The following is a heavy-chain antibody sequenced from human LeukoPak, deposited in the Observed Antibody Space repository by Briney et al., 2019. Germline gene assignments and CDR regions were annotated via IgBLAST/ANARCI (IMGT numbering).Heavy chain of an antibody. D-gene: IGHD3-22*01. V-gene: IGHV1-58*01. CDR2: IVVGSGNT. CDR1: GFTFTSSA. CDR3: AAEAAYYYDSRDAFDV. Sequence: SVKVSCKASGFTFTSSAVQWVRQARGQRLEGIGWIVVGSGNTIYAQKFQERVTITRDMSTSLVYMELSSLRSEDTAVYYCAAEAAYYYDSRDAFDVWGQGTMVTVSS. J-gene: IGHJ3*01.